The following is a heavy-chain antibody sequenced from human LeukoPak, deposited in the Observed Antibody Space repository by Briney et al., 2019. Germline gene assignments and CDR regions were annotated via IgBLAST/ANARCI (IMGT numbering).Heavy chain of an antibody. CDR1: GYTFTSYG. D-gene: IGHD3-22*01. J-gene: IGHJ5*02. CDR2: ISAYNGNT. CDR3: ARGTSRDYYDSSGYYYEDWFDP. V-gene: IGHV1-18*01. Sequence: ASVKVSCKASGYTFTSYGISWVRQAPGQGLEWMGWISAYNGNTNYAQKLQGRVTMTTDTSTSTAYMELRGLRSDDTAVYYCARGTSRDYYDSSGYYYEDWFDPWGQGTLVTVSS.